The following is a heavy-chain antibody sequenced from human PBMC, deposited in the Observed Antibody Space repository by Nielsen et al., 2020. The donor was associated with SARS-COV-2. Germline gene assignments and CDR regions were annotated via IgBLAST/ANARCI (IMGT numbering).Heavy chain of an antibody. Sequence: SETLSLTCTVSGGSISSGGYYWSWIRQHPGKGLEWIGYIYYSGSTYYSPSLKSRVTISVDTSKNQFSLRLNSVTAADTAVYFCARVPIIRDYYFYMDVWGKGTTVTVS. D-gene: IGHD3-10*01. J-gene: IGHJ6*03. CDR3: ARVPIIRDYYFYMDV. V-gene: IGHV4-31*03. CDR1: GGSISSGGYY. CDR2: IYYSGST.